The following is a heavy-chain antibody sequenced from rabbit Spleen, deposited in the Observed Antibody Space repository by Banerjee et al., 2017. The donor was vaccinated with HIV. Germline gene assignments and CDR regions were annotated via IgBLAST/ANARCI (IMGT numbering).Heavy chain of an antibody. CDR1: GLSFNTTYY. V-gene: IGHV1S45*01. CDR2: IYGGSGAST. J-gene: IGHJ6*01. Sequence: QEQLVESGGGLVQPEGSLTLTCTTSGLSFNTTYYMCWVRQAPGKGLEWIACIYGGSGASTAYASWAKGRFTCSKTSSTTVTLQMTRLTAADTATYFCARDTSSSFSSYGMDLWGQGTLVPS. D-gene: IGHD1-1*01. CDR3: ARDTSSSFSSYGMDL.